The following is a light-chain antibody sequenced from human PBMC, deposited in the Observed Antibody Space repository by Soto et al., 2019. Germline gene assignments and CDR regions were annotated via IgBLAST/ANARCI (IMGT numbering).Light chain of an antibody. CDR1: QSISNY. J-gene: IGKJ4*01. Sequence: DFQMTQSPSSLSASVGDRVTITCRASQSISNYLNWYQQKPGKAPKLLIYAASSLQSGVPSRFSGSGSGTDFTLTISSLQPEDFATYYCHQSYNTPLTFGGGTKVEIK. CDR2: AAS. CDR3: HQSYNTPLT. V-gene: IGKV1-39*01.